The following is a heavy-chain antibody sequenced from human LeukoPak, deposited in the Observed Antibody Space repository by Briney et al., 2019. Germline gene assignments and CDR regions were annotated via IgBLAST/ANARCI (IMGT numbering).Heavy chain of an antibody. V-gene: IGHV1-69*06. J-gene: IGHJ5*02. CDR3: ARALGIVVVPAAGGWFDP. CDR1: RGTFSSYA. Sequence: GSSVKVSCKASRGTFSSYAISWVRQAPGQGLEWMGGIIPIFVTANYPQKFQGRVTVTADKSTSTAYMELSRLRSEDTAVYYCARALGIVVVPAAGGWFDPWGQGTLVTVSS. D-gene: IGHD2-2*03. CDR2: IIPIFVTA.